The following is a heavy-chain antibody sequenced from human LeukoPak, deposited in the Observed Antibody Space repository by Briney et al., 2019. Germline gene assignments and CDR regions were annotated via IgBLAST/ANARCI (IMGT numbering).Heavy chain of an antibody. V-gene: IGHV3-74*01. J-gene: IGHJ4*02. CDR3: ARGGPSGSGSYSLDY. CDR2: IYSDGTST. Sequence: GGSLRLSCAASGFTFSSYWMHWVRQAPGKGLVWVSRIYSDGTSTSYADSVRGRSTVSRDNAKNTLYLQMNSLRAEDTAVYYCARGGPSGSGSYSLDYWGQGTLVTVSS. CDR1: GFTFSSYW. D-gene: IGHD3-10*01.